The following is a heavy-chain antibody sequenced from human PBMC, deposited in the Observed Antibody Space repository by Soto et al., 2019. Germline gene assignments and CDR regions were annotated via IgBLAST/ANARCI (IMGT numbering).Heavy chain of an antibody. V-gene: IGHV4-59*01. J-gene: IGHJ6*02. D-gene: IGHD3-22*01. CDR2: IYYSGST. CDR3: ARSAYDSSGYIYYYYGMDV. CDR1: GGSISSYY. Sequence: QVQLQESGPGLVKPSATLSLTCTVSGGSISSYYWSWIRQPPGKGLEWIGYIYYSGSTNYNPSLKSRVTISVDTSKNQFSLKLSSVTAADTAVYYCARSAYDSSGYIYYYYGMDVWGQGTTVTVSS.